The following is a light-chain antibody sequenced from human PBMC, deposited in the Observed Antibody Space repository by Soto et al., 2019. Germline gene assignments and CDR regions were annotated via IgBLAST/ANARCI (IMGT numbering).Light chain of an antibody. CDR2: GAS. CDR1: QSVSSN. J-gene: IGKJ1*01. CDR3: QQYNNWPPWT. V-gene: IGKV3-15*01. Sequence: VMTQSPATVSLSPRERSTLSCRASQSVSSNLAWYQQKPGQAPRLLIYGASTRATGIPARFSGSGSGTEFTLTISSLQSEDFAVYYCQQYNNWPPWTFGQGTKVDNK.